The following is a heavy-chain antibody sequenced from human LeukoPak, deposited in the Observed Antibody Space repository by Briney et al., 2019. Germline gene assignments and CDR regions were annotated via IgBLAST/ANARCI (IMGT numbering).Heavy chain of an antibody. J-gene: IGHJ6*02. Sequence: GGSLRLSCAASGFTFSSYWMHWVSQVPGKGLVWVSCINSDGSSTSYADSVKGRFTISRDNAKNTLYLQMNSLRAEDTAVYYCARGARYGMDVWGQGTTVIVSS. V-gene: IGHV3-74*01. CDR3: ARGARYGMDV. CDR1: GFTFSSYW. CDR2: INSDGSST.